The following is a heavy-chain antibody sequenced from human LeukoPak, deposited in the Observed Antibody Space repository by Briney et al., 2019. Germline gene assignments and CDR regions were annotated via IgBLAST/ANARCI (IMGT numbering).Heavy chain of an antibody. D-gene: IGHD2-15*01. CDR1: GGSISSSNYY. CDR3: ARGYCSSCMDV. J-gene: IGHJ6*02. CDR2: IYYSGST. V-gene: IGHV4-61*01. Sequence: SETLSLTCTVSGGSISSSNYYWSWIRQPPGKGLEWIGYIYYSGSTNYNPSLKSRVTISVDTSKNQFSLKLSSVTAADTAVYYCARGYCSSCMDVWGQGTTVTVSS.